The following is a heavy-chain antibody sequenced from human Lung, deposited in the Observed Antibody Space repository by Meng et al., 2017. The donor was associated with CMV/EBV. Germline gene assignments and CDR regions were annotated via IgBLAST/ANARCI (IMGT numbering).Heavy chain of an antibody. V-gene: IGHV4-30-4*08. J-gene: IGHJ4*02. CDR1: GGSLNSGNYY. D-gene: IGHD2-2*01. CDR3: ARGPSRPHFDY. Sequence: TLSLXXTVSGGSLNSGNYYWNWIRQPPGKGLEWIGYIFYSGSPYYNPSLESRVTISVDTSKNQFSLRLTSVTAADTAIYYCARGPSRPHFDYWGQGTLVXVSS. CDR2: IFYSGSP.